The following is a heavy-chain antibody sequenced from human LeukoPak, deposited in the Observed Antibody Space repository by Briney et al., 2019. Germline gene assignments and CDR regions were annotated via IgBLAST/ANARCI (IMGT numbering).Heavy chain of an antibody. CDR3: ARRVAASYNWFDP. V-gene: IGHV1-8*01. Sequence: GASVKVSCKASGYTFTSYDINWVRQATGQGLEWMGWMNPNSGNTGYAQKFQGRVTMTRNTSISTAYMELSSLRSEDTAVYYCARRVAASYNWFDPWGQGTLVTVSS. D-gene: IGHD6-13*01. CDR1: GYTFTSYD. CDR2: MNPNSGNT. J-gene: IGHJ5*02.